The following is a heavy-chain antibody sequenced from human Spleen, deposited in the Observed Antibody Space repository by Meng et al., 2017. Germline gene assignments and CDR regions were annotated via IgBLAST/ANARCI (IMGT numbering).Heavy chain of an antibody. CDR1: GFTFSNYA. V-gene: IGHV3-23*01. CDR2: MSPSGDTK. Sequence: EVKLLESGGHLVQPGGSLRPSCAASGFTFSNYAMSWVRQAPGKGLEWVSAMSPSGDTKLYADSVKGRFTISRDNSKNTLYLQMNSLRAEDTAVYYCVRWVSYYDYWGQGTLVTVSS. CDR3: VRWVSYYDY. D-gene: IGHD3-10*01. J-gene: IGHJ4*02.